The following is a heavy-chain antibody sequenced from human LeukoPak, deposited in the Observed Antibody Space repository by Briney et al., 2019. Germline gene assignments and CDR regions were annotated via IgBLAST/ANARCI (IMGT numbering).Heavy chain of an antibody. CDR1: GYTFTDYY. CDR2: INPNSGST. CDR3: ATSRWFYNLFDP. D-gene: IGHD4-23*01. Sequence: ASVKVSCKASGYTFTDYYIHWVRQAPGQRLEWMGWINPNSGSTNYAQKFQGRVTMTRDTSICTDSLNLSRLRSYETAVYYCATSRWFYNLFDPWGQGTLVTAS. J-gene: IGHJ5*02. V-gene: IGHV1-2*02.